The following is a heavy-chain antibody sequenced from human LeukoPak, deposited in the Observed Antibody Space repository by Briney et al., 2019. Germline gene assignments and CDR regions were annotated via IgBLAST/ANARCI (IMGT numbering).Heavy chain of an antibody. CDR3: ARIRSPYDSSEGQPYYFYYGMDV. V-gene: IGHV1-69*01. CDR2: IIPLFDTA. J-gene: IGHJ6*02. D-gene: IGHD3-22*01. CDR1: GGTFTSNA. Sequence: SVKVSCKASGGTFTSNAISWVRQAPGQGLEWMGGIIPLFDTASYAQKFQGRVTITADESTNTAYMELSSLRSEDTAVYYCARIRSPYDSSEGQPYYFYYGMDVWGQGTTVTVSS.